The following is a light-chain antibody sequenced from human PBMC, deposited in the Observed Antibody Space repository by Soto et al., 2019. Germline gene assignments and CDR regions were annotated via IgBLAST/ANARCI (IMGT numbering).Light chain of an antibody. CDR3: SSYTSRTTYV. V-gene: IGLV2-14*01. J-gene: IGLJ1*01. Sequence: QSVLTQPPSASGSPGQSVTISCTGTSSDVGDNYVSWYQQHPGKAPKLMIYVFSNRPSGVSFRFSGSKSGNTASLTISGLQAEDEADYYCSSYTSRTTYVFGTGTKVTVL. CDR2: VFS. CDR1: SSDVGDNY.